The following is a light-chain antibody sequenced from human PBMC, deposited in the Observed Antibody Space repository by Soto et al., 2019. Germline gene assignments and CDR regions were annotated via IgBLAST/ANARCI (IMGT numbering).Light chain of an antibody. J-gene: IGLJ3*02. Sequence: QSVLTQPPSVSGAPGQRVTISCSGSSSNIGAGYDVHWYHQLPGAAPKLLIFASDNRPSGVPDRFSGSKSGTSASLAITGLPADDEADYYWQSFDSSMSSFVFGGGTKLTVL. CDR1: SSNIGAGYD. CDR3: QSFDSSMSSFV. CDR2: ASD. V-gene: IGLV1-40*01.